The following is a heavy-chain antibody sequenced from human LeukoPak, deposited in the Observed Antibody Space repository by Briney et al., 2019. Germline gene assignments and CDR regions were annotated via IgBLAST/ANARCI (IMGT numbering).Heavy chain of an antibody. Sequence: SETLSLTCAVSGGSISSSNWWSWVRQPPGKGLEWIGEINHSGSTNYNPSLKSRVTISVDTSKNQFSLKLSSVTAADTAVYYCARRSFNSYYYGSGTYGYNWFDPWGQGTLVTVSS. CDR2: INHSGST. CDR3: ARRSFNSYYYGSGTYGYNWFDP. D-gene: IGHD3-10*01. CDR1: GGSISSSNW. J-gene: IGHJ5*02. V-gene: IGHV4-4*02.